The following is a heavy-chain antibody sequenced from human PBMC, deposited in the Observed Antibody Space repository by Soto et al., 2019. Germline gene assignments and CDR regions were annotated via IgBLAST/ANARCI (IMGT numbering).Heavy chain of an antibody. Sequence: PGESLKISCKGSGYSFTSYWISWVRQMPGKGLEWMGRIDPSDSYTHYSPSFQGHVTISADKSISTAYLQWSSLKASDTAMYYCARLSIAVAGDDHAFDICCQGTMVTVSS. CDR3: ARLSIAVAGDDHAFDI. V-gene: IGHV5-10-1*01. CDR1: GYSFTSYW. J-gene: IGHJ3*02. CDR2: IDPSDSYT. D-gene: IGHD6-19*01.